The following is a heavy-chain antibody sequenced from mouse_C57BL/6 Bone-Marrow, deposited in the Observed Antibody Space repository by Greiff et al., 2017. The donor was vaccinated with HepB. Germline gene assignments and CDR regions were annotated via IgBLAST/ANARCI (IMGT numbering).Heavy chain of an antibody. V-gene: IGHV1-75*01. CDR2: IFPGSGST. CDR1: GYTFTDYY. CDR3: ARRAYYYGSSYEYFDV. D-gene: IGHD1-1*01. Sequence: QVQLQQSGPELVKPGASVKISCKASGYTFTDYYINWVKQRPGQGLEWIGWIFPGSGSTYYNEKFKGKATLTVDKSSSTAYLLLSSLTSEDSAVYFCARRAYYYGSSYEYFDVWGTGTTVTVSS. J-gene: IGHJ1*03.